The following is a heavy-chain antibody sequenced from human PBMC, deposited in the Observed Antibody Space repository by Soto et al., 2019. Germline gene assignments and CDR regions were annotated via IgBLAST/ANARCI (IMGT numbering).Heavy chain of an antibody. Sequence: GGSLRLSCAASGFTVISNYMSWVRQAPGKGLEWVSVIYSGGSTYYADSVKGRFTISRDNSKNTLYLQMNSLRAEDTAVYYCAGPSSGWSAHTGPGYFDLWGRGTLVTVSS. CDR1: GFTVISNY. D-gene: IGHD6-19*01. J-gene: IGHJ2*01. CDR3: AGPSSGWSAHTGPGYFDL. CDR2: IYSGGST. V-gene: IGHV3-53*01.